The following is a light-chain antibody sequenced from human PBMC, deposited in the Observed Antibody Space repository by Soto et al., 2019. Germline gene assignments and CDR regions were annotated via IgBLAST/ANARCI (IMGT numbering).Light chain of an antibody. CDR3: ETWDSNTFVV. CDR1: SGHSSYT. J-gene: IGLJ2*01. V-gene: IGLV4-60*03. Sequence: QPVLTQSSSASASLESSVKLTCTLSSGHSSYTIAWHQQQPGKAPRYLMKLERSGSYNKGSGVPDRFSGSSSGADRYLTITSLQSEDEADYYCETWDSNTFVVFGGGTKLTVL. CDR2: LERSGSY.